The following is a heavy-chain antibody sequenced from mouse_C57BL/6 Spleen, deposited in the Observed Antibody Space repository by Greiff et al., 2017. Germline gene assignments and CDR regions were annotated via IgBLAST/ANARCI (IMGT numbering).Heavy chain of an antibody. Sequence: VKLMESGAELVKPGASVKLSCKASGYTFTEYTIHWVKQRSGQGLEWIGWFYPGSGSIKYNEKFKDKATLTADKSSSTVYMELSRLTSEDSAVYCCARDEDGSSAWFAYWGQGTLVTVSA. D-gene: IGHD3-2*02. CDR2: FYPGSGSI. V-gene: IGHV1-62-2*01. CDR3: ARDEDGSSAWFAY. J-gene: IGHJ3*01. CDR1: GYTFTEYT.